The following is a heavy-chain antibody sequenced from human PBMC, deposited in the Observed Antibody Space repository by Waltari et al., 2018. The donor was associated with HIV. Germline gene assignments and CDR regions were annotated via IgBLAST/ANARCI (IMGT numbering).Heavy chain of an antibody. CDR3: ARDEGPSHSLGWYWFDP. CDR1: GFTFSDSY. J-gene: IGHJ5*02. CDR2: TSNRRGST. Sequence: QVQLVESGGGLVKPGGSLRLSCAASGFTFSDSYMSWTRQAPGKGLEWIAYTSNRRGSTQSADSVRCRVIISRYDAKNALYLQMNSLREEYTALYYCARDEGPSHSLGWYWFDPWGQGSLVTVSS. V-gene: IGHV3-11*04. D-gene: IGHD6-19*01.